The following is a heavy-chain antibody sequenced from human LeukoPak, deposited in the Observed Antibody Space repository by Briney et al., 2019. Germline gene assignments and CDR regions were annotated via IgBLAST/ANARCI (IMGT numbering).Heavy chain of an antibody. CDR2: INHSGST. Sequence: SETLSLTCAVYGGSFSGYYWSWIRQPPGKGLEWIGEINHSGSTNYNPSLKSRVTISVDTSKNQFSLKLSSVTAADTAVYYCATINDYTPAYYYMDVWGKGTTVTVSS. D-gene: IGHD4-11*01. CDR3: ATINDYTPAYYYMDV. J-gene: IGHJ6*03. V-gene: IGHV4-34*01. CDR1: GGSFSGYY.